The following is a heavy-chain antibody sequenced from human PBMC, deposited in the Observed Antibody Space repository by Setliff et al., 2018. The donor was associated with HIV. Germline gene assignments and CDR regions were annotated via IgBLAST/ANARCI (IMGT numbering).Heavy chain of an antibody. D-gene: IGHD6-19*01. V-gene: IGHV5-51*01. J-gene: IGHJ5*02. CDR2: IYPGDSDT. CDR1: GYSFTSYW. Sequence: GESLKISCKGSGYSFTSYWIGWVRQMPGKGLEWMGIIYPGDSDTRYSPSFQGQVTISAGKSISTAYLQWSSLKASDSAIYYCAKLGWALSQSKPGWFDPWGQGTRVTVSS. CDR3: AKLGWALSQSKPGWFDP.